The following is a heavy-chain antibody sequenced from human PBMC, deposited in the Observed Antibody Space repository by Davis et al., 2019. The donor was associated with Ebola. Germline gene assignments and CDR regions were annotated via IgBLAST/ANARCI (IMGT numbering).Heavy chain of an antibody. CDR1: GFRFSMFG. J-gene: IGHJ4*02. CDR3: AKWFLAASIDY. CDR2: ITYDGKTQ. V-gene: IGHV3-30*18. D-gene: IGHD6-25*01. Sequence: GESLKISCAASGFRFSMFGMHWVRQAPGKGLEWVATITYDGKTQYYGGSVKGRFTISRDNSKNTVDLQMDSLGAEDTAVYFCAKWFLAASIDYWGQGALVIVSS.